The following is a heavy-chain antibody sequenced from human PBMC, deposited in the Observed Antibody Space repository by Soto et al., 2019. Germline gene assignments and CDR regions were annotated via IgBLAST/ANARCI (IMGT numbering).Heavy chain of an antibody. Sequence: QVQLVQSGAEVKKPGSSVKVSCKASGGTFSSYAISWVRQAPGQGLEWMGGIIPIFGTANYAQKFQGRVTITADKSTSTAYMEMSSLRSEDTAVYYLATCGGDCYSPRDYYYGMDVWGQGTTVTVSS. CDR3: ATCGGDCYSPRDYYYGMDV. J-gene: IGHJ6*02. CDR1: GGTFSSYA. CDR2: IIPIFGTA. D-gene: IGHD2-21*02. V-gene: IGHV1-69*06.